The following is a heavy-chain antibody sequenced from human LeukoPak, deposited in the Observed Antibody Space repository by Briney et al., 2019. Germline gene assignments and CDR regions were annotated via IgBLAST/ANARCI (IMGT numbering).Heavy chain of an antibody. D-gene: IGHD3-9*01. V-gene: IGHV3-30*02. CDR1: GFTFRSFG. J-gene: IGHJ5*02. CDR3: SRYPAEES. CDR2: IRYDVNVQ. Sequence: PGGSLRLSCETSGFTFRSFGMYWVRQAPGKGLEWVAFIRYDVNVQSYAHSVKGRFTISRDSIKDTLYLQMNGLRPEDTAVYYCSRYPAEESWGQGSLVIVSS.